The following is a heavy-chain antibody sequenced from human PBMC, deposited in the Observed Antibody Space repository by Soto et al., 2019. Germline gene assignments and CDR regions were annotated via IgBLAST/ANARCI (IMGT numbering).Heavy chain of an antibody. Sequence: QVQLVQSGAEVKKPGASVKVSCRASGYTFTSFDINWVRQAAGQGLEWMGWMNPDSGNSGCIQKFEGRVTMTRDTSKSTAYLELSNLTSDDTAVYFCVSVKFDFRGGPTWFDPWGQGTLVTVSS. CDR2: MNPDSGNS. V-gene: IGHV1-8*01. D-gene: IGHD3-3*01. CDR1: GYTFTSFD. CDR3: VSVKFDFRGGPTWFDP. J-gene: IGHJ5*02.